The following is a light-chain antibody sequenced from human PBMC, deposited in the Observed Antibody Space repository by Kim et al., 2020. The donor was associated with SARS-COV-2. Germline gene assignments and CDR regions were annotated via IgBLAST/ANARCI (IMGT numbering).Light chain of an antibody. CDR1: TSNISPKS. Sequence: QSLTISCSRRTSNISPKSTNCYQPLPRTAPNLLIPTKNQRPSGVPDRFSGSRFGASASLTISGLQSEAEDDYFCAAWEDSPDGYVVFGGGTKLTVL. J-gene: IGLJ2*01. V-gene: IGLV1-44*01. CDR3: AAWEDSPDGYVV. CDR2: TKN.